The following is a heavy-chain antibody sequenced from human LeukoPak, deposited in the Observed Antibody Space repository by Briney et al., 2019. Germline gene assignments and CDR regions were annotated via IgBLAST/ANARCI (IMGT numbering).Heavy chain of an antibody. CDR2: ISSNDEK. D-gene: IGHD3-16*02. CDR3: ARGDYDYVWGSYRLYYFDY. Sequence: SGPVLVKPTETLTLTCTVSGFSLSNARMGVSWIRQPPGKALEWLAHISSNDEKSYSTSLKSRLTISKDTSKSQVVLTMTNMDPVDTATYYCARGDYDYVWGSYRLYYFDYWGQGTLVTVSS. J-gene: IGHJ4*02. CDR1: GFSLSNARMG. V-gene: IGHV2-26*01.